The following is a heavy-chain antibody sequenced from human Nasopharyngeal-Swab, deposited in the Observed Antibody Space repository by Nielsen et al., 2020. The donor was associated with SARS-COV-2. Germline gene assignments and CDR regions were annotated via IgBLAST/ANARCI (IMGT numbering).Heavy chain of an antibody. Sequence: VRQMPGKGLEWVAVIWYDGSNKYYADSVKGRFTISGDNSKNTLYLQMNSLRAEDTAVYYCARDPQDIVVVVANYYYGMDVWGQGTTVTVSS. D-gene: IGHD2-15*01. V-gene: IGHV3-33*01. CDR3: ARDPQDIVVVVANYYYGMDV. J-gene: IGHJ6*02. CDR2: IWYDGSNK.